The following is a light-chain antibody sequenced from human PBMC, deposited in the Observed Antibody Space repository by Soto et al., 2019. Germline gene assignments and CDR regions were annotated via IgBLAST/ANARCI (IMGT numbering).Light chain of an antibody. CDR2: DVS. V-gene: IGKV3-11*01. Sequence: EIVLTQSPATLSLSPGERATLSCKASQSVSSFLAWYQQKPGQAPRHLIYDVSSRATGSPTRFSGSGSGTAFTLTSSNLEPADSAVYYYQQRINWSLTFGGGTKVEIK. CDR3: QQRINWSLT. CDR1: QSVSSF. J-gene: IGKJ4*01.